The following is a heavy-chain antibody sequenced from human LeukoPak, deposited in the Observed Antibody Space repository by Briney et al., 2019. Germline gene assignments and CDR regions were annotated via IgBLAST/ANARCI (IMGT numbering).Heavy chain of an antibody. V-gene: IGHV3-21*05. CDR1: GDVFTLHT. CDR2: IRRTGDYI. Sequence: PGGSLRLSCAGSGDVFTLHTMNWVRRAPGKGLEWISYIRRTGDYIYYADSVKGRFTISRDNARTSVYLQMNSLRGGDTAIYYXXREYXXXXXXXXXGXGTLVTVSS. CDR3: XREYXXXXXXXX. J-gene: IGHJ4*02.